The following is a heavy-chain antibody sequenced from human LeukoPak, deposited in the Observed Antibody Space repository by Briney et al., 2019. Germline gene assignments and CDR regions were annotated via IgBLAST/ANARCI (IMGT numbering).Heavy chain of an antibody. D-gene: IGHD1-26*01. J-gene: IGHJ5*02. V-gene: IGHV4-61*02. CDR3: AGEVGGSWFDP. Sequence: SETLSLTCTVSGGSISSGSHYWSWIRQPAGKGLEWIGRIYTSGNTNYNPSLKSRVTISLDMSKNQSSLNLSSVTAADTAVYYCAGEVGGSWFDPWGLGTLVTVSS. CDR2: IYTSGNT. CDR1: GGSISSGSHY.